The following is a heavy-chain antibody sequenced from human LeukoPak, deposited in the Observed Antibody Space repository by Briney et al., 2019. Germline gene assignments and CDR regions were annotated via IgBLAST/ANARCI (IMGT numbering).Heavy chain of an antibody. Sequence: GGSLRLSCAASGFSLSNYWMNWVRQAPGKGLEWVANIKQDGSEKNYVDSVKGRFTISRDNAKNSLILQMNGLRDEGTAVYYCARGVWAPFDYWGQGTLVTVSS. J-gene: IGHJ4*02. CDR2: IKQDGSEK. CDR3: ARGVWAPFDY. V-gene: IGHV3-7*01. CDR1: GFSLSNYW. D-gene: IGHD7-27*01.